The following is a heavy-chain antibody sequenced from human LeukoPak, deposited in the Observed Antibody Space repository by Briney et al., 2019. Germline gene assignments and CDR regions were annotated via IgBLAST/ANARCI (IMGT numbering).Heavy chain of an antibody. J-gene: IGHJ6*02. Sequence: PSETLSLTCTVSGGSIRNYYWGWIRQPPGKGPECIGYISHSGSTNYNPSLKSRVTISVDTSKNQFSVKLSSVTAADTAVYYCARDREITKPYYYGMDVWGQGTTVTVSS. CDR1: GGSIRNYY. CDR3: ARDREITKPYYYGMDV. D-gene: IGHD3-3*01. V-gene: IGHV4-59*01. CDR2: ISHSGST.